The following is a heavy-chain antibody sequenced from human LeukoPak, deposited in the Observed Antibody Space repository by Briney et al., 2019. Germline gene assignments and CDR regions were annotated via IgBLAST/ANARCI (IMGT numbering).Heavy chain of an antibody. CDR3: ARSYYDFWSGPWGV. V-gene: IGHV4-59*01. D-gene: IGHD3-3*01. CDR1: GGSISSYY. J-gene: IGHJ6*04. CDR2: IYYSGRT. Sequence: SETLSLTCTVSGGSISSYYWSWIRQPPGKGLEWIGYIYYSGRTNYNPSLKSRVTISVDTSKNQFSLKLSSVTAADTAVYYCARSYYDFWSGPWGVWGKGTTVTVSS.